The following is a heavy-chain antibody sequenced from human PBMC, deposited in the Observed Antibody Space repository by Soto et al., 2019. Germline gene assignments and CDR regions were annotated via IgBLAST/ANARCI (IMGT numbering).Heavy chain of an antibody. V-gene: IGHV3-48*02. D-gene: IGHD3-10*01. CDR1: GFTFSSYS. J-gene: IGHJ6*02. CDR3: ARDLGPGLERMVRGVITYYYYGMDV. CDR2: ISSSSSTI. Sequence: GGSPRLSCAASGFTFSSYSMNWVRQAPGKGLEWVSYISSSSSTIYYADSVKGRFTISRDNAKNSLYLQMNSLRDEDTAVYYCARDLGPGLERMVRGVITYYYYGMDVWGQGTTVTVSS.